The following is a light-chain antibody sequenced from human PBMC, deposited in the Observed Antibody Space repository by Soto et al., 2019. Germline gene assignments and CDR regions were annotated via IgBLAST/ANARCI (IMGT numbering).Light chain of an antibody. CDR2: AAS. V-gene: IGKV1-12*01. CDR3: HQANCPPRS. CDR1: ERINTY. Sequence: DIQMTQSPSSVSASVGDRVTITCRASERINTYLAWYQQQPGKAPKLLIYAASSLQSGVPSRFSGTGSGTEFNRTSSTLQSEDCAADYCHQANCPPRSFGEGAKVDIK. J-gene: IGKJ4*01.